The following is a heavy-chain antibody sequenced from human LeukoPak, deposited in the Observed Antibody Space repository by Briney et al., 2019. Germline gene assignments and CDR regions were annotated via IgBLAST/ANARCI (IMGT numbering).Heavy chain of an antibody. V-gene: IGHV1-3*01. CDR3: AKTFLGGGWLLDGYYYGMDV. Sequence: ASVKVSCKASGYTFTSYAMHWVRQAPGQRLEWMGWINAGNGNTKYSQKFQGRVTITRDTSASTAYMELSSLRSEDTAVYYCAKTFLGGGWLLDGYYYGMDVWGQGTTVTVSS. CDR1: GYTFTSYA. J-gene: IGHJ6*02. D-gene: IGHD6-19*01. CDR2: INAGNGNT.